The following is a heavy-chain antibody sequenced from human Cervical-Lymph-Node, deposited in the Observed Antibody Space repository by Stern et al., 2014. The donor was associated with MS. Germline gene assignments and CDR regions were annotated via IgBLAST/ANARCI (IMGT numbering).Heavy chain of an antibody. V-gene: IGHV4-31*03. CDR2: IYYSGST. CDR1: GGSISSGGNY. J-gene: IGHJ5*02. CDR3: ARVALPYGDYGWFDP. D-gene: IGHD4-17*01. Sequence: QVQLQESGPGQVKPAQTLSLTCSVSGGSISSGGNYWSWIRQHPGKGLEWIGYIYYSGSTYYNPSLKSRVTISVDTSKNQFSLKLSSVTAADTAVYYCARVALPYGDYGWFDPWGQGTLVTVSS.